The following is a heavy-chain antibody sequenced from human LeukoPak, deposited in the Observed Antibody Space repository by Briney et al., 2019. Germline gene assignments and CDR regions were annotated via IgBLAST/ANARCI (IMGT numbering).Heavy chain of an antibody. D-gene: IGHD3-9*01. V-gene: IGHV1-2*02. Sequence: ASVKVSCKASGYTFTGYYLHWVRQAPGQGLEWMGCVNPNSGDTNYAQKFQGRVTMTRDTSISTAYMELSRLRSDDTAVYYCARGLRYFDWLFRYAFEIWGQGTMVTVSS. CDR1: GYTFTGYY. CDR2: VNPNSGDT. CDR3: ARGLRYFDWLFRYAFEI. J-gene: IGHJ3*02.